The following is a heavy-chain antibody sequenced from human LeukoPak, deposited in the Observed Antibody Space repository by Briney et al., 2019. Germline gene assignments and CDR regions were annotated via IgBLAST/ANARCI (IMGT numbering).Heavy chain of an antibody. J-gene: IGHJ4*02. V-gene: IGHV4-4*07. CDR3: AKGGESSFPFDY. CDR2: VHTTGGT. D-gene: IGHD3-10*01. CDR1: GGSISGHY. Sequence: PSETLSLTCTVSGGSISGHYWSWIRQPAGKEPEWIGRVHTTGGTNYNPSLKSRLTMSVDTSKNQFSLHLTSVTAADTAVYYCAKGGESSFPFDYWGQEPLVTVSS.